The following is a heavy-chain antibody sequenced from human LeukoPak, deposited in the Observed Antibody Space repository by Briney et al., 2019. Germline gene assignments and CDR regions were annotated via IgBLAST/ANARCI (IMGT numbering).Heavy chain of an antibody. CDR1: GYTFTGYY. D-gene: IGHD3-22*01. Sequence: ASVKVSCKASGYTFTGYYMHRVRQAPGQGLEWMGWINPNSGGTNYAQKFQGRVTMTRDTSISTAYMELSRLRSDDTAVYYCAIPLGPDYYDSSGYEEPFDYWGQGTLVTVSS. J-gene: IGHJ4*02. CDR3: AIPLGPDYYDSSGYEEPFDY. CDR2: INPNSGGT. V-gene: IGHV1-2*02.